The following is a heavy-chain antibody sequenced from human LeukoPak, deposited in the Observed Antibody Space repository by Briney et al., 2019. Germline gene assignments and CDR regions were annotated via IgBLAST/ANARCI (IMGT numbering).Heavy chain of an antibody. CDR3: ARHGYCSGGSCYSWGYYYYMDV. D-gene: IGHD2-15*01. V-gene: IGHV4-39*01. J-gene: IGHJ6*03. CDR1: GGSISSYY. Sequence: SETLSLTCTVSGGSISSYYWGWIRQPPGKGLEWIGSIYHSGSTYYNPSLKSRVTISVDTSKNQFSLKLSSVTAADTAVYYCARHGYCSGGSCYSWGYYYYMDVWGKGTTVTISS. CDR2: IYHSGST.